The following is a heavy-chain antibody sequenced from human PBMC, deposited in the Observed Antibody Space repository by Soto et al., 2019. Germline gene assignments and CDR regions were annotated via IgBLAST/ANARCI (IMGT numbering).Heavy chain of an antibody. CDR1: GFIFSSYA. Sequence: EVQLLESGGGLVQPGGSLRLSCAASGFIFSSYAMNWVRQAPGKGLEWVSAISGSGGSAYYADSVKGRFTISRDNSKNTLYLQMNSLRAEDTAVYYCARTYDFWSGWGWFDPWGQGTLVTVSS. J-gene: IGHJ5*02. CDR3: ARTYDFWSGWGWFDP. CDR2: ISGSGGSA. V-gene: IGHV3-23*01. D-gene: IGHD3-3*01.